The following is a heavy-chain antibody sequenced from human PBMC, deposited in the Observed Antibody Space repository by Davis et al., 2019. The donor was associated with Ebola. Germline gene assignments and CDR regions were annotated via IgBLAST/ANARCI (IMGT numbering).Heavy chain of an antibody. V-gene: IGHV1-18*01. J-gene: IGHJ4*02. D-gene: IGHD2-2*01. CDR1: GYTFTSYG. CDR2: ISAYNGNT. Sequence: AASVKVSCKASGYTFTSYGISWVRQAPGQGLEWMGWISAYNGNTNYAQKLQGRVTMTTDTSTSTAYMELRSLRSDDTAVYYCARDSVVVPAAISPVDYWGQGTLVTVSS. CDR3: ARDSVVVPAAISPVDY.